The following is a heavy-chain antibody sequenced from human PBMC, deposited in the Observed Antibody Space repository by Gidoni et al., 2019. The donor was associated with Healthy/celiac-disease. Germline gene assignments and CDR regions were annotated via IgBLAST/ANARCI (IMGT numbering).Heavy chain of an antibody. CDR2: IYYSGST. V-gene: IGHV4-31*03. Sequence: QVQLQESGPGLVKPSQTLSLTCTVSGGSIRSGGYYWSWIRQHPGKGLEWIGYIYYSGSTYYNPSLKSRVTISVDTSKNQFSLKLSSVTAADTAVYYCARAGGGSGSYYTPGFDYWGQGTLVTVSS. CDR1: GGSIRSGGYY. D-gene: IGHD3-10*01. J-gene: IGHJ4*02. CDR3: ARAGGGSGSYYTPGFDY.